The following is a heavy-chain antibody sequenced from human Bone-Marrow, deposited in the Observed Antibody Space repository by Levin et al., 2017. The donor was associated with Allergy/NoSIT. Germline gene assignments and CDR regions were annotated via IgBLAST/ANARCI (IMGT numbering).Heavy chain of an antibody. V-gene: IGHV1-2*02. CDR1: GYTFTGYY. D-gene: IGHD6-13*01. CDR2: INPNSGGT. Sequence: PKASVKVSCKASGYTFTGYYMHWVRQAPGQGLEWMGWINPNSGGTNYAQKFQGRVTMTRDTSISTAYMDLSRLRSDDTAVYYCARASSHITAAGTWPFYYYGMDVWGQGTTVTVSS. CDR3: ARASSHITAAGTWPFYYYGMDV. J-gene: IGHJ6*02.